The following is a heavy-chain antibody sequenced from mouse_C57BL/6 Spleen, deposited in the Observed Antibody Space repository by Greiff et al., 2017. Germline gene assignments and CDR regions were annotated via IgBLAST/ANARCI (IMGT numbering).Heavy chain of an antibody. CDR2: IWRGGST. J-gene: IGHJ2*01. CDR1: GFSLTSYG. V-gene: IGHV2-5*01. CDR3: GKDYGYPYYFDY. Sequence: VKLVESGPGLVQPSQSLSITCTVSGFSLTSYGVHWVRQSPGKGLEWLGVIWRGGSTDYNAAFMSRLSITKDNSKSQVYFKMNSLQADDTAIYYCGKDYGYPYYFDYWGQGTTLTVSS. D-gene: IGHD2-2*01.